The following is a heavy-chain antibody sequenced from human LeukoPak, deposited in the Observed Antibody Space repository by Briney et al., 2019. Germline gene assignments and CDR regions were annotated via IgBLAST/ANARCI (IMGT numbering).Heavy chain of an antibody. CDR2: ISDSGGTT. CDR1: GFTFSSYD. V-gene: IGHV3-23*01. D-gene: IGHD5-18*01. J-gene: IGHJ4*02. CDR3: AKVSDTTMVYFFDY. Sequence: GGSLRLSCAASGFTFSSYDISWVRQAPGKGLEWVSAISDSGGTTYYADSVKGRFTISRDNSKNTPYLQMNSLRAEDTAVYYCAKVSDTTMVYFFDYWGQGTLVTVSS.